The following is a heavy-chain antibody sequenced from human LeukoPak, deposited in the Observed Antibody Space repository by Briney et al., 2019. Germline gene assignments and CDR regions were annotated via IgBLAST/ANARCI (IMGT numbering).Heavy chain of an antibody. CDR2: INPNSGGT. V-gene: IGHV1-2*02. J-gene: IGHJ4*02. D-gene: IGHD5-18*01. CDR3: ARVRLEYQLWFLGDY. Sequence: GASVKVSCKDSGYTFTGYYMHWVRQAPGQGLEWMGWINPNSGGTNYAQKFQGRVTMTRDTSISTAYMELSRLRSDDTDVYYCARVRLEYQLWFLGDYWGQGTLVTVSS. CDR1: GYTFTGYY.